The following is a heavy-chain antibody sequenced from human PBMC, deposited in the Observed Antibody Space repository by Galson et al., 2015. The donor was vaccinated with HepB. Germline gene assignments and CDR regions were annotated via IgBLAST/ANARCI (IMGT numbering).Heavy chain of an antibody. CDR2: LSYDGSDK. CDR1: GFTIGNYG. J-gene: IGHJ4*02. CDR3: VREDNLNYWVY. Sequence: SLRLSCAASGFTIGNYGLHWVRQAPGKGLEWLTILSYDGSDKKYADSVKGRFTVSRDNSKNIMYLQLNSLGLEDTAVYYCVREDNLNYWVYWGQGTLVTVSS. D-gene: IGHD1-7*01. V-gene: IGHV3-30*03.